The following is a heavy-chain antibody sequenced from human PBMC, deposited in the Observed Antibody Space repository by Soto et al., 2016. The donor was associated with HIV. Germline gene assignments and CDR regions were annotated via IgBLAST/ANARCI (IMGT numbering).Heavy chain of an antibody. D-gene: IGHD3-10*01. V-gene: IGHV3-11*05. CDR3: VRDMSYGPSQISFDH. CDR2: IGSGGSHK. J-gene: IGHJ4*02. CDR1: GFALSDYY. Sequence: VQLVESGGGLVKPGGSLRLSCAASGFALSDYYMSWIRQIPGKGLEWLSYIGSGGSHKNYADSVKGRFTIFRDNAKKSVYLQMDDLRVDDTGVYYCVRDMSYGPSQISFDHWGLGAQITVSS.